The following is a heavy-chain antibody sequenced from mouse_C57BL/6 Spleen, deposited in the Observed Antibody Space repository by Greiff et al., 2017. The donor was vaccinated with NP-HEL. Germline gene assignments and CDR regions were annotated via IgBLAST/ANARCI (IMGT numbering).Heavy chain of an antibody. CDR1: GYTFTSYW. CDR3: ARSGLRLYFDY. V-gene: IGHV1-52*01. D-gene: IGHD3-2*02. Sequence: QVQLKQPGAELVRPGSSVKLSCKASGYTFTSYWMHWVKQRPIQGLEWIGNIDPSDSETHYNQKFKDKATLTVDKSSSTAYMQLSSLTSEDSAVYYCARSGLRLYFDYWGQGTTLTVSS. J-gene: IGHJ2*01. CDR2: IDPSDSET.